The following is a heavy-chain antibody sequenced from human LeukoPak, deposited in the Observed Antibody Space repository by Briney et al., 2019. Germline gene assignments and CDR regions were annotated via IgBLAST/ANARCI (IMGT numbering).Heavy chain of an antibody. CDR2: FDPEDGET. Sequence: ASVKVSCKVSGYTLTELSMHWVRQAPGKGLEWMGGFDPEDGETIYAQKFQGRVTMTEDTSTDTAYMKLSSLRSEDTAVYYCATDDYVWGSYRPFDYWGQGTLVTVSS. CDR3: ATDDYVWGSYRPFDY. CDR1: GYTLTELS. J-gene: IGHJ4*02. D-gene: IGHD3-16*02. V-gene: IGHV1-24*01.